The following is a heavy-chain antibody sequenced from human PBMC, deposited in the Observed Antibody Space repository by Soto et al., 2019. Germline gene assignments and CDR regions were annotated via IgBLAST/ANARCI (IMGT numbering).Heavy chain of an antibody. CDR1: GYTFTGYY. Sequence: ASVKVSCKASGYTFTGYYMHWVRQAPGQGLEWMGWINPNSGGTNYAQKFQGWVTMTRDTSISTAYMELSRLRSDDTAVYYCARAVGYDYGDNKWFDPWGQGTLVTVSS. CDR2: INPNSGGT. J-gene: IGHJ5*02. CDR3: ARAVGYDYGDNKWFDP. D-gene: IGHD4-17*01. V-gene: IGHV1-2*04.